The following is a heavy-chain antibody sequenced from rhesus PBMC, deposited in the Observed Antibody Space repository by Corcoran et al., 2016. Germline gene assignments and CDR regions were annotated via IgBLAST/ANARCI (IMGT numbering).Heavy chain of an antibody. V-gene: IGHV3-54*02. Sequence: EVQLVESGGGLVQPGGSLRLSCAASGFTFSSYGMHWVRQAPGKGLEWVAVISYDGSKKYYADSWKDRFTISRDNSKNMLYLQMNNLKWEDTAVYYCASNYEDDYGYYFSWGQGVLVTVSS. D-gene: IGHD3-9*01. CDR3: ASNYEDDYGYYFS. CDR1: GFTFSSYG. J-gene: IGHJ4*01. CDR2: ISYDGSKK.